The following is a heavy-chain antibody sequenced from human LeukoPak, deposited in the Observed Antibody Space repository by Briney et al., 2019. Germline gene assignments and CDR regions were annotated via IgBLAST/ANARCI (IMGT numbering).Heavy chain of an antibody. Sequence: GGSLRLSCAASGFTFSSYAMHWVRQAPGKGLEWVAVISYDGSNKYYADSVKGRFTISRDNSKNTLYLQMNSLRAEDTAVYYCAREVVAATLGNAFDIWGQGTMVTVSS. D-gene: IGHD2-15*01. CDR1: GFTFSSYA. V-gene: IGHV3-30*04. CDR3: AREVVAATLGNAFDI. J-gene: IGHJ3*02. CDR2: ISYDGSNK.